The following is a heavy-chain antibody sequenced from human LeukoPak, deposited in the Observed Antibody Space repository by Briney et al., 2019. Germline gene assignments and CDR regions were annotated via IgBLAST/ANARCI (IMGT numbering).Heavy chain of an antibody. CDR1: GGSISSYY. J-gene: IGHJ4*02. V-gene: IGHV4-59*08. CDR3: ARYSGSYSGFDY. D-gene: IGHD1-26*01. CDR2: IYYSGSI. Sequence: SETLSLTCTVSGGSISSYYWSWIRQPPGKGLEWIGYIYYSGSINYNPSLKSRVTISVDTSKNQFSLKLRSVTAADAAVYYCARYSGSYSGFDYWGQGTLVTVSS.